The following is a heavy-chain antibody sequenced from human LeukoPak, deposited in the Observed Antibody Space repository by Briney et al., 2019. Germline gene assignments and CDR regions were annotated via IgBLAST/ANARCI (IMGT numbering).Heavy chain of an antibody. J-gene: IGHJ4*02. CDR3: AREDGSSSYLFDY. CDR1: GFTFSSYA. D-gene: IGHD6-6*01. V-gene: IGHV3-30-3*01. Sequence: GRSLRLSCAASGFTFSSYAMHWVRQAPGKGLEWVAVISYDGCNKYYADSVKGRFTISRDNSKNTLYLQMNSLRAEDTAVYYCAREDGSSSYLFDYWGQGTLVTVSS. CDR2: ISYDGCNK.